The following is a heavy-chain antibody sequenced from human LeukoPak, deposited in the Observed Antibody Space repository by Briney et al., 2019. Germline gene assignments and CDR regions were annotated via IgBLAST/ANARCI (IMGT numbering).Heavy chain of an antibody. CDR3: ARWDGQLFEWNMDV. Sequence: GGSLRLSCAASGFKFRDFWMNWVRQAPGKGLEWLANIREDGSEKYYAESVKGRFAISRDNTRTLLFLHLSSVRVEDTAVYYCARWDGQLFEWNMDVWGKGTTVTVSS. D-gene: IGHD6-6*01. CDR2: IREDGSEK. J-gene: IGHJ6*04. V-gene: IGHV3-7*01. CDR1: GFKFRDFW.